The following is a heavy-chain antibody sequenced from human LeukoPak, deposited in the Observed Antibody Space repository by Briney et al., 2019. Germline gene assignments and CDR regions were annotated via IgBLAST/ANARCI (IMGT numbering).Heavy chain of an antibody. CDR2: ISSSDGST. D-gene: IGHD3-3*01. CDR3: ARDPYTSPWWSGLKF. CDR1: GFTFSSSA. Sequence: PGGSLRLSCAASGFTFSSSAMTWVRQTPGKELEWVSGISSSDGSTYYADSVKGRFTISRDNSKDTLYLQMDSLRAEDTAIYYCARDPYTSPWWSGLKFWGRGTLVTVSS. J-gene: IGHJ4*02. V-gene: IGHV3-23*01.